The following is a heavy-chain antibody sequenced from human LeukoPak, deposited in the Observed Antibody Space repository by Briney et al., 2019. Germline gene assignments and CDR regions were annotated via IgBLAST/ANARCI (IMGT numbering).Heavy chain of an antibody. V-gene: IGHV3-21*01. J-gene: IGHJ4*02. Sequence: GGSLRLSCAASGFTFSSYVMSWVRQAPGKGLEWVSSISSSSSYIYYADSVKGRFTISRDNAKNSLYLQTNSLRAEDTAVYYCARVALAAKEFDYWGQGTLVTVSS. CDR1: GFTFSSYV. D-gene: IGHD2-15*01. CDR3: ARVALAAKEFDY. CDR2: ISSSSSYI.